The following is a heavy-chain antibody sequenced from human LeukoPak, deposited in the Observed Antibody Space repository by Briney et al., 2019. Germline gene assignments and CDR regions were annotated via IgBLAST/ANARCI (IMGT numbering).Heavy chain of an antibody. D-gene: IGHD2-2*02. CDR2: ITSILGIA. CDR1: GGTFSSYT. Sequence: SVKVSCKAPGGTFSSYTISWVRQAPGQGLEWMGRITSILGIANYAQKFQGRVTITADKSTSTAYMELSSLRSEDTAVYYCAREGYCSSTSCYTYYYGMDVWGQGTTVTVSS. CDR3: AREGYCSSTSCYTYYYGMDV. V-gene: IGHV1-69*04. J-gene: IGHJ6*02.